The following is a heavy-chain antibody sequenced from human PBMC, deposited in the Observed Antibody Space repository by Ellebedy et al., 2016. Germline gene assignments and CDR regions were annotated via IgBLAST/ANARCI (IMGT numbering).Heavy chain of an antibody. CDR1: GFTLSSYA. D-gene: IGHD6-19*01. Sequence: GGSLRLSCEASGFTLSSYALHWVRQAPGKGLEWVAAISYDGFNKYYADSVKGRFTISRDNSKNTLYLQMNSLRAEDTAVYYCARDDGVAVAGNFDYWGQGTLVTVSS. V-gene: IGHV3-30*04. CDR3: ARDDGVAVAGNFDY. J-gene: IGHJ4*02. CDR2: ISYDGFNK.